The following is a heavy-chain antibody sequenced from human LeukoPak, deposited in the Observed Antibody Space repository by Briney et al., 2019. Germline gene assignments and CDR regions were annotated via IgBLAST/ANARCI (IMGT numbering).Heavy chain of an antibody. J-gene: IGHJ5*02. D-gene: IGHD5-18*01. CDR1: GFTVSSNY. Sequence: GGSLRLSCAASGFTVSSNYMSWVRQAPGKGLEWVSVIYSGGSTYYADSVKGRFTISRDNSKNTLYLQMNSLRAEDTAVYYCARSIQPNKNWFDPWGQGTLVTVSS. V-gene: IGHV3-66*01. CDR3: ARSIQPNKNWFDP. CDR2: IYSGGST.